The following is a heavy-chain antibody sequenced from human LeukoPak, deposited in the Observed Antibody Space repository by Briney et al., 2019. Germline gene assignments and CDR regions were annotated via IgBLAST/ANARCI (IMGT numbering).Heavy chain of an antibody. D-gene: IGHD2/OR15-2a*01. V-gene: IGHV4-34*01. Sequence: SETLSLTCAVYGGSFSGYYWGWIRQSPGKGLEWIGNIYYTGRTNYNPSLKSRVTISVDASKKQFSLKLSSVTAADTAVYYCARDWRNYLDYWGQGTLVTVSS. CDR3: ARDWRNYLDY. J-gene: IGHJ4*02. CDR2: IYYTGRT. CDR1: GGSFSGYY.